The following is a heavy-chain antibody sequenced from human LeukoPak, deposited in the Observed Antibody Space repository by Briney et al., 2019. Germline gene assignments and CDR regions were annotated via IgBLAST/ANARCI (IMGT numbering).Heavy chain of an antibody. V-gene: IGHV3-20*04. Sequence: GGSLRLSCTASGFTFDDYGMSWVRQAPGKGLEWVSGINWNGGSTGYADSVKGRFTISRDNAKNSLYLQMNSLRAEDTALYYCARGRRGGYSSSWSTFDYWGQGTLVTVPS. J-gene: IGHJ4*02. CDR3: ARGRRGGYSSSWSTFDY. CDR1: GFTFDDYG. D-gene: IGHD6-13*01. CDR2: INWNGGST.